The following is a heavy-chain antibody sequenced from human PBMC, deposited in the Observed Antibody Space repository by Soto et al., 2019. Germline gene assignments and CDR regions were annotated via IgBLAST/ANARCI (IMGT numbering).Heavy chain of an antibody. V-gene: IGHV1-69*01. J-gene: IGHJ6*02. CDR2: IIPIFGTA. CDR1: GCPFTSYA. Sequence: VKVSCKASGCPFTSYAINWVRQAPGQGLEWMGGIIPIFGTANYAQKFQGRVTITADESTSTAYMELSSLRSEDTAVYYCARYRPRPGNTFGYYYYYGMDVWGQGTTVTVPS. D-gene: IGHD1-7*01. CDR3: ARYRPRPGNTFGYYYYYGMDV.